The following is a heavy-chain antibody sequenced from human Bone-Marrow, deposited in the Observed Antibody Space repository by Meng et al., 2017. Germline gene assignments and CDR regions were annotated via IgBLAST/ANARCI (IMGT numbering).Heavy chain of an antibody. Sequence: QVQLVQSGAEVNKPGASVKVSCKASGYTFPDYWLHWVRRAPGQGLEWMGRINPKSGDTHYAQRFQGRVTMTGDTSISTAYMELSGLRSDDTAMYYCARDEDISAAGKLFGDYWGQGTLVTVSS. CDR3: ARDEDISAAGKLFGDY. CDR2: INPKSGDT. D-gene: IGHD6-13*01. V-gene: IGHV1-2*06. J-gene: IGHJ4*02. CDR1: GYTFPDYW.